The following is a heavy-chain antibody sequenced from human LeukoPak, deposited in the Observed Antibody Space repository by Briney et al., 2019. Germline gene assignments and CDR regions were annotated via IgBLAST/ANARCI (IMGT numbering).Heavy chain of an antibody. CDR1: GYTLTELS. D-gene: IGHD6-13*01. CDR3: ATDGQLVRFPEFDY. V-gene: IGHV1-24*01. Sequence: GASVKVSCKVSGYTLTELSMHWVRQAPGKGLEWMGGFDPEDGETIYAQKFQGRVTMTEDTSTDTAYMELSSLRSEDTAVYYCATDGQLVRFPEFDYWGQGTLVTVSS. CDR2: FDPEDGET. J-gene: IGHJ4*02.